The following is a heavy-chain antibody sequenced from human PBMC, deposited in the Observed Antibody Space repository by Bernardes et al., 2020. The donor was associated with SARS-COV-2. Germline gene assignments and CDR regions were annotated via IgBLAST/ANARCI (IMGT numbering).Heavy chain of an antibody. J-gene: IGHJ4*02. V-gene: IGHV3-23*01. D-gene: IGHD1-7*01. Sequence: GGSLRLSCSASGFTFSSYAMHWVRQAPGKGLEYVSAIGESGVKTYYADSVKGRFTISRDNSKNTLYLQMNSLRAEDTAVYYCAKDRRGNWNYVGSFDYCGQGTLVTVSS. CDR3: AKDRRGNWNYVGSFDY. CDR1: GFTFSSYA. CDR2: IGESGVKT.